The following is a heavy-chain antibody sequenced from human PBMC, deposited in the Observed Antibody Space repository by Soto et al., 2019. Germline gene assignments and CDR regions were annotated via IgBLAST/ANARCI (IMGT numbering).Heavy chain of an antibody. CDR1: GGSMSSYY. D-gene: IGHD2-21*01. CDR2: IYYSGTT. CDR3: ARRYGGAFDY. V-gene: IGHV4-59*08. J-gene: IGHJ4*02. Sequence: QVQLQESGPGLVKPSETLSLTCTVSGGSMSSYYWSWVRQPPGKGLEWIGYIYYSGTTTYNPSLKSRVTISVDTSKNQFSLKLSSVTAADTAVYYCARRYGGAFDYWGQGTLVTVSS.